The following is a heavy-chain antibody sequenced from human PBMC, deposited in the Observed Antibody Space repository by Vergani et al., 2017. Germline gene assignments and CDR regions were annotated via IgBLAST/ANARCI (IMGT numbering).Heavy chain of an antibody. CDR1: GGPISSYY. CDR3: AGEAGQLGRAFDY. CDR2: IYYSGST. V-gene: IGHV4-59*01. J-gene: IGHJ4*02. D-gene: IGHD6-13*01. Sequence: QVQLQESGPGLVKPSETLSFTCTVSGGPISSYYLSWIRQPPGQGLEWIGYIYYSGSTNYNPSLKSRVTISVDTSKNQFSLKLSSVTAADTAVYYCAGEAGQLGRAFDYWGQGTLVTVSS.